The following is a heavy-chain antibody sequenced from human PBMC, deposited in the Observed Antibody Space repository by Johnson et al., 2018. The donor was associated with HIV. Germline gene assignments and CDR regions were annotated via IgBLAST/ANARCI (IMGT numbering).Heavy chain of an antibody. CDR1: GFTFTTYA. J-gene: IGHJ3*02. Sequence: RSLRLSCAASGFTFTTYAMHWVRQAPGKGLEWVAVISYDGSNKYYADSVKGRFTISRDNSKNTLYLQMNSLRAEDTAVYYCAKVYSSSVPAPGIWGQGTMVTVSS. CDR2: ISYDGSNK. V-gene: IGHV3-30*04. CDR3: AKVYSSSVPAPGI. D-gene: IGHD6-6*01.